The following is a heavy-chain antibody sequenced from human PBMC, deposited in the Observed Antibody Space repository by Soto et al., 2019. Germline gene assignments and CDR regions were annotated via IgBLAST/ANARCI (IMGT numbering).Heavy chain of an antibody. J-gene: IGHJ3*02. CDR1: GFTLSSYG. V-gene: IGHV3-30*18. Sequence: QVQLVESGGGVVQPGRSLRLSCAASGFTLSSYGMHWVRQAPGKGLEWVAVISYDGSNKYYADSVKGRFTISRDNSKNTLYLQMNSLRAEDTAVYYCAKDPRVVTATSDAFDIWGQGTMVTVSS. CDR3: AKDPRVVTATSDAFDI. D-gene: IGHD2-21*02. CDR2: ISYDGSNK.